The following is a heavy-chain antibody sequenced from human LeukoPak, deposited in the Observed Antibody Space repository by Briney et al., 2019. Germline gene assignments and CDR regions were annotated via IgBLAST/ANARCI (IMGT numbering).Heavy chain of an antibody. J-gene: IGHJ4*02. Sequence: SETLSLTCTVSGGSTSSNNCYWGWIRQFPGKGLQWIGSFSYNGNTYYNPSLKSRGAISVDTSKNQFSLKMSSVTAADTAVYYCARHRPLVVAATLGDFDNWGQGTLVTVSS. CDR3: ARHRPLVVAATLGDFDN. D-gene: IGHD2-15*01. V-gene: IGHV4-39*01. CDR1: GGSTSSNNCY. CDR2: FSYNGNT.